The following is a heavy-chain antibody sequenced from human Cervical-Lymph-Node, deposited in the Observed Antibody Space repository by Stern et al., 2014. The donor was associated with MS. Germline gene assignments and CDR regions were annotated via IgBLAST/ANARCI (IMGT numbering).Heavy chain of an antibody. Sequence: VQLVESGGGVVQPGRSLRLSCAASGFTFTSFAVHWVRQAPGKGLEWVAVISYNGNNRHYAHSVKGRFTLSRDKSKNTVYLQRTSLGIEDTSVYYGARALESGHLDYWGQGTLVTVSS. CDR1: GFTFTSFA. V-gene: IGHV3-30-3*01. J-gene: IGHJ4*02. D-gene: IGHD6-25*01. CDR3: ARALESGHLDY. CDR2: ISYNGNNR.